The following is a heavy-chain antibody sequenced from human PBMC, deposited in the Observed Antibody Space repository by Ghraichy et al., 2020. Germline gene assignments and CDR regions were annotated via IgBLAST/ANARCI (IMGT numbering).Heavy chain of an antibody. D-gene: IGHD4-23*01. Sequence: GGSLRLSCAVSGFTFSTYAMNWVRQAPGKGLEWISYISSSSTAIFYADSVKGRYTVSRDNAKNSLYLQMTGLRDEDTAVYYCVRGNYGGNGPVNDCWGPGTLVTVSS. CDR1: GFTFSTYA. CDR3: VRGNYGGNGPVNDC. J-gene: IGHJ4*02. V-gene: IGHV3-48*02. CDR2: ISSSSTAI.